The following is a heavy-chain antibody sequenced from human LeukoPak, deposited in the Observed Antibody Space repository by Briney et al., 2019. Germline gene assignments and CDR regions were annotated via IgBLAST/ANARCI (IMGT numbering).Heavy chain of an antibody. J-gene: IGHJ4*02. CDR2: LNPNNGGT. V-gene: IGHV1-2*02. CDR1: GYTFNEYY. D-gene: IGHD7-27*01. Sequence: ASVKVSCKASGYTFNEYYLHWIRQAPGQGLEWMGWLNPNNGGTSGAQKFQGRISMTRDMSISTAYMELSSLRSDDTAVYYCARGPATGDFDYWGQGTLVAVSS. CDR3: ARGPATGDFDY.